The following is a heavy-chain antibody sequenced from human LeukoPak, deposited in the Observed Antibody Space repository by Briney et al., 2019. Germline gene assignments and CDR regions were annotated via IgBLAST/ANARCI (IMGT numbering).Heavy chain of an antibody. D-gene: IGHD3-22*01. V-gene: IGHV1-18*01. J-gene: IGHJ4*02. CDR2: ISAQYGHT. Sequence: ASVKVSCKASGYTFNSYGITWVRQAPGQGLEWMGWISAQYGHTSYAQKFEGRVTMTTDTSTNTVYLELGSLKSDDTAVYYCARDDDSSLDYWGQGTLVAVSS. CDR1: GYTFNSYG. CDR3: ARDDDSSLDY.